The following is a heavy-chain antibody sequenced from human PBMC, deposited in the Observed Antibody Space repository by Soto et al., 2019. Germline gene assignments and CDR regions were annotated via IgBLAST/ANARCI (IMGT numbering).Heavy chain of an antibody. CDR1: GGTFSSYA. Sequence: QVQLVQSGAEVKKPGSSVKVSCKASGGTFSSYAISWVRQAPGQGLEWMGGIIPIFGTANYAQKFQGRVTITADEATSTAYMELSSLRSEDTDVYYGARGYYYYYGMDVWGQGTTVTVSS. J-gene: IGHJ6*02. CDR2: IIPIFGTA. V-gene: IGHV1-69*12. CDR3: ARGYYYYYGMDV.